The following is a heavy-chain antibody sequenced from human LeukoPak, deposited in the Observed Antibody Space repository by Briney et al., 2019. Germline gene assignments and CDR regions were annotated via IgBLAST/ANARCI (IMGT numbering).Heavy chain of an antibody. V-gene: IGHV1-69*04. CDR1: GGTFSSYA. CDR2: IIPILGIA. D-gene: IGHD2-15*01. CDR3: ADRYCSGGSCEDYYYGMDV. J-gene: IGHJ6*02. Sequence: VKVSCKASGGTFSSYAISWVRQAPGQGLEWMGRIIPILGIANYAQKFQGRVTITADKSTSTAYMELSSLRSEDTAVYYCADRYCSGGSCEDYYYGMDVWGQGTTVTVSS.